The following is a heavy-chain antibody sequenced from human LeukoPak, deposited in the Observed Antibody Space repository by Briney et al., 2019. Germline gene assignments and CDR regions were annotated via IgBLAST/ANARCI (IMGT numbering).Heavy chain of an antibody. Sequence: GGSLRLSCAASGFNFRSYSMAWVRQAPGKGLEWLSYISRGSSPIYYSDSVKGRFTISRDDVKNSLSLHMNSLRVEDTAVYYCARVFWTEEYGGDKPPAYWGQGTQVTVSS. J-gene: IGHJ1*01. CDR3: ARVFWTEEYGGDKPPAY. V-gene: IGHV3-48*04. CDR2: ISRGSSPI. D-gene: IGHD1-26*01. CDR1: GFNFRSYS.